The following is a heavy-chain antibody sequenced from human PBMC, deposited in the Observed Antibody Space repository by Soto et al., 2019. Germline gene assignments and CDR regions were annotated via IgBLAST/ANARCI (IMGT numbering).Heavy chain of an antibody. CDR3: AGVRGTASKRYFDY. D-gene: IGHD1-1*01. CDR2: TYYSGST. J-gene: IGHJ4*02. V-gene: IGHV4-59*01. Sequence: SETLSLTCTVSGGSMIAYYWNWMRQPPGKGLQWIGYTYYSGSTTYNPSLKSRVTISVDSSKNQFSLKLDSVTPADTAVYYCAGVRGTASKRYFDYWGPGTLVTVSS. CDR1: GGSMIAYY.